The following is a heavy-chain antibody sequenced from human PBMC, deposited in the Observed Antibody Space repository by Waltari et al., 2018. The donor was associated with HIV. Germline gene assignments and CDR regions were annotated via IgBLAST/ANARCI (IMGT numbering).Heavy chain of an antibody. J-gene: IGHJ6*02. CDR2: INPNSGGT. CDR3: ARTDSIGRRPGMVV. Sequence: QVQLVQCGAQLKNPGASAKVSCKDSGYTFIDSDIHCVRHAPGQGLEWMGRINPNSGGTDYAQSFQARVTMTRDPSISTAYMELGGVRSDDTAVYYCARTDSIGRRPGMVVWGQGTTVTVSS. CDR1: GYTFIDSD. V-gene: IGHV1-2*06. D-gene: IGHD6-19*01.